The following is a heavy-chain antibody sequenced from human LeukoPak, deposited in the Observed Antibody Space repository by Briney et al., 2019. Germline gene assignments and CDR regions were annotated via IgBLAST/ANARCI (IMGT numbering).Heavy chain of an antibody. CDR3: ASLYDSSGYLTFDY. Sequence: SVNVSCKAYGGTFSSYAISWVRQAPGQVLESMGRIIPILGIANYAQKFQGRVTITADKFTSTAYMELSSLRSEDTAVYYCASLYDSSGYLTFDYWGQGTLVTVSS. CDR2: IIPILGIA. D-gene: IGHD3-22*01. V-gene: IGHV1-69*04. J-gene: IGHJ4*02. CDR1: GGTFSSYA.